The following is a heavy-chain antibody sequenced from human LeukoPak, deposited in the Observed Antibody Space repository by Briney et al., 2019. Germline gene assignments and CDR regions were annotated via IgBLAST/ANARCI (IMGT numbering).Heavy chain of an antibody. Sequence: SSETLSLTCAVYGGSFSGYYWSWIRQPPGKGLEWIGEINHSGSTNYNPSLKSRVTISVDTSKNQFSLKLSSVTAADTAVYYCARRPCSGGSCYMFDHWGQGTLVTVSS. CDR1: GGSFSGYY. CDR2: INHSGST. V-gene: IGHV4-34*01. D-gene: IGHD2-15*01. CDR3: ARRPCSGGSCYMFDH. J-gene: IGHJ4*02.